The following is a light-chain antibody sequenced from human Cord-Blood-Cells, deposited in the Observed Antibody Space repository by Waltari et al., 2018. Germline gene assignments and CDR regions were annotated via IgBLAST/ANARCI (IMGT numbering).Light chain of an antibody. CDR1: QSISSY. CDR3: QQSYSTWT. CDR2: AAS. J-gene: IGKJ1*01. V-gene: IGKV1-39*01. Sequence: DRVTITCRASQSISSYLNWYQQKPEKAPKLLIYAASSLQSGVPSRFSGSGSGTDFTLTISSLQPEDFATYYCQQSYSTWTFGQGTKVEIK.